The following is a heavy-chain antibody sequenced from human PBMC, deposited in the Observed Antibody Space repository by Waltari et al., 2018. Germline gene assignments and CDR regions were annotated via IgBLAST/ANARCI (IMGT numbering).Heavy chain of an antibody. CDR1: GCTLSSYR. CDR3: ARGVGSGYFDY. V-gene: IGHV3-21*01. CDR2: ISSSSSYI. Sequence: EVQLVESGGGLVKPGGSLRTSCAAYGCTLSSYRMDGVRQAPGKGLEWVSSISSSSSYIYYADSVKGRFTISRDNAKNSLYLQMNSLRAEDTAVYYCARGVGSGYFDYWGQGTLVTVSS. J-gene: IGHJ4*02. D-gene: IGHD6-19*01.